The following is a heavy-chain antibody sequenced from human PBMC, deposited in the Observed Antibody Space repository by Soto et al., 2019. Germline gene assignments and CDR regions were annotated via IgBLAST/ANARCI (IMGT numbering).Heavy chain of an antibody. CDR2: ISYDGSNK. Sequence: PGGALRGSCAASGFRCSSYGMHWVRQAPGKGLGWVAVISYDGSNKYYADSVKGRFTISRDNSKNTLYLQMNSLRAEDTAVYYCAKSKQMAQPRGHFHYWGPGTLVTVSS. D-gene: IGHD6-13*01. CDR3: AKSKQMAQPRGHFHY. J-gene: IGHJ4*02. CDR1: GFRCSSYG. V-gene: IGHV3-30*18.